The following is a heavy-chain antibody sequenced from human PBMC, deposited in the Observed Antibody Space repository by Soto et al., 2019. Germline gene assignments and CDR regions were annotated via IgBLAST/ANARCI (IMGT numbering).Heavy chain of an antibody. CDR3: ASGYGDLYFDY. V-gene: IGHV4-59*01. D-gene: IGHD4-17*01. Sequence: PSETLSLTCTVSGGSISSYYWSWIRQPPGKGLEWIGYIYYSGSTNYNPSLKSRVTISVDTSKNQFSLRLSSVTAADTAVYYCASGYGDLYFDYWGQGTLVTVSS. CDR1: GGSISSYY. J-gene: IGHJ4*02. CDR2: IYYSGST.